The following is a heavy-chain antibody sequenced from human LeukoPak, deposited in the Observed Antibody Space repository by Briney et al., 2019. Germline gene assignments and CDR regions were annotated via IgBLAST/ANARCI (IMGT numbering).Heavy chain of an antibody. D-gene: IGHD4-17*01. CDR3: AIGLYGDYDPVGVAWLDP. CDR1: GYTFTSYY. V-gene: IGHV1-46*01. Sequence: ASVKVSCKASGYTFTSYYMHWVRQAPGQGLEWMGIINSSGGSTSYAQKFQGRVTMTRDTSTSTVYMELRSLRSEDTAVYYCAIGLYGDYDPVGVAWLDPWGQGTLVTVSS. J-gene: IGHJ5*02. CDR2: INSSGGST.